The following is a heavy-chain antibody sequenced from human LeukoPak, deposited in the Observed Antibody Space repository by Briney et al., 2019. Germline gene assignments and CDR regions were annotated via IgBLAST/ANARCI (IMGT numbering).Heavy chain of an antibody. V-gene: IGHV4-30-2*01. CDR2: IYHSGST. J-gene: IGHJ4*02. D-gene: IGHD4-23*01. CDR1: GGSISSGGYS. CDR3: ARENGNSVFDY. Sequence: TQTLSLTCAVSGGSISSGGYSWSWIRQPPGKGLEWIGYIYHSGSTYYNPSLKSRVTISVDRSKNQFSLKLSSVTAADTAVYCCARENGNSVFDYWGQGTLVTVSS.